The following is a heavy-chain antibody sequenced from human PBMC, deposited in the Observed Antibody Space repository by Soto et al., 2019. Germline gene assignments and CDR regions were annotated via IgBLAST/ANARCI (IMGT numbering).Heavy chain of an antibody. CDR1: GYTFTSYG. J-gene: IGHJ4*02. CDR2: VSAYNGNT. V-gene: IGHV1-18*01. CDR3: ARDRKGREYYDIWTGYPGPPNY. D-gene: IGHD3-9*01. Sequence: GASAKVSCKASGYTFTSYGISWVRQAPGQGLEWIGWVSAYNGNTNYAQKLQGRVTMTTDTSTSTAYMELRSLRSDNTAVYYCARDRKGREYYDIWTGYPGPPNYWGQGTLVTVSS.